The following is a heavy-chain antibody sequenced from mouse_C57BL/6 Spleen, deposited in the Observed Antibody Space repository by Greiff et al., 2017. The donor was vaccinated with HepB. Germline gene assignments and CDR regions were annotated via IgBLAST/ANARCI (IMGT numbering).Heavy chain of an antibody. V-gene: IGHV1-4*01. CDR2: INPSSGDT. Sequence: VQLQQSGAELARPGASVKMSCKASGYTFTSYRMHWVKQRPGQGLEWIGHINPSSGDTKYNQKFKDKATLTADKSSSTAYMQLSSLTSEDSAVYDCARRGEYYAIDYWGQGTSVTVSS. D-gene: IGHD2-13*01. CDR3: ARRGEYYAIDY. J-gene: IGHJ4*01. CDR1: GYTFTSYR.